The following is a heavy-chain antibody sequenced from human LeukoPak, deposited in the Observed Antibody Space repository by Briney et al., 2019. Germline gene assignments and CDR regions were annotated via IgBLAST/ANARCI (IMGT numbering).Heavy chain of an antibody. D-gene: IGHD3-10*02. CDR2: ISSSGSTI. Sequence: GGSLRLSCGASGFTFSSYAMNWVRQAPGKGLEWVSYISSSGSTIYHADSVKGRLTISRDNAKSSLYLQMNSLRAEDTAVYYCAELGITMIGGVWGKGTTVTISS. J-gene: IGHJ6*04. CDR3: AELGITMIGGV. CDR1: GFTFSSYA. V-gene: IGHV3-48*03.